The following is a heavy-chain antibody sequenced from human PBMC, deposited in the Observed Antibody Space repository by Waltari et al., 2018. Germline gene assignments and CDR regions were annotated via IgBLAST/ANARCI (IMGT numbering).Heavy chain of an antibody. CDR2: ISSSSSTI. Sequence: EVQLVESGGGLVQPGGSLRLSCAASGFTFSRSSMNWVRQAPGKGLEWVSYISSSSSTIYYADSVKGRFTISRDNAKNSLYLQMNSLRAEDTAVYYCASARGSCSGGSCYVPFRYWGQGTLVTVSS. CDR1: GFTFSRSS. CDR3: ASARGSCSGGSCYVPFRY. V-gene: IGHV3-48*01. D-gene: IGHD2-15*01. J-gene: IGHJ4*02.